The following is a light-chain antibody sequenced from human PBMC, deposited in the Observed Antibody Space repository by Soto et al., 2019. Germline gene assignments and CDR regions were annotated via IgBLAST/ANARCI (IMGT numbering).Light chain of an antibody. CDR1: SSDVGGYNY. J-gene: IGLJ1*01. Sequence: QSVLTQPASVSGSPGQSITISCTGTSSDVGGYNYVSWYQQYPGKAPKLMIYEVSNRPSGVSNRFSGSKSGNTASLTISGLRAEDEADYYCSSYTSSSTYVFGTGTKVTVL. V-gene: IGLV2-14*01. CDR2: EVS. CDR3: SSYTSSSTYV.